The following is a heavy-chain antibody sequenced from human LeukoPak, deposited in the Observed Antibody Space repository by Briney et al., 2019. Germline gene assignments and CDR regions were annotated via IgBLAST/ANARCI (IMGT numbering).Heavy chain of an antibody. CDR1: GFTFSSYG. D-gene: IGHD7-27*01. CDR3: ARDLTGDAYFDY. J-gene: IGHJ4*02. CDR2: IYSGGST. Sequence: GGSLRLSCAASGFTFSSYGMHWVRQAPGKGLEWVSIIYSGGSTYYADSVKGRFAISRDNSKNTLYLQMNSLRAEDTAVFYCARDLTGDAYFDYWGQGTLVTVSS. V-gene: IGHV3-66*01.